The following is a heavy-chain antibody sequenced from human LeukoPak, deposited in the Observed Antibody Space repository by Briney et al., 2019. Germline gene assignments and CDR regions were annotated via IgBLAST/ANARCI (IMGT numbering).Heavy chain of an antibody. V-gene: IGHV4-39*01. CDR3: ARSGITMIVRT. CDR2: IYYSGST. CDR1: GGSISSSSYY. D-gene: IGHD3-22*01. Sequence: PSXTLSLTCTVCGGSISSSSYYWGWIRQPPGKGREWIGSIYYSGSTYYNPSRESGVTISVDTSKNQFSLKLSSVTAADTAVYYCARSGITMIVRTWGQGTLVTVSS. J-gene: IGHJ4*02.